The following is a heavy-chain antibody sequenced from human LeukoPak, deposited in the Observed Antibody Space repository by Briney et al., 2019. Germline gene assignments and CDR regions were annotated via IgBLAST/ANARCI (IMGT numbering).Heavy chain of an antibody. D-gene: IGHD1-26*01. V-gene: IGHV1-18*01. CDR2: ISAYNGNT. CDR3: ARTPEIVGANHYFDY. Sequence: ASVKVSCKASGYTFTSYGISWVRQAPGQGLEWMGWISAYNGNTNYAQKLQGRVTMTTDTSTSTAYMELRSLRSDDTAVYYCARTPEIVGANHYFDYWGQGTLVTVPS. J-gene: IGHJ4*02. CDR1: GYTFTSYG.